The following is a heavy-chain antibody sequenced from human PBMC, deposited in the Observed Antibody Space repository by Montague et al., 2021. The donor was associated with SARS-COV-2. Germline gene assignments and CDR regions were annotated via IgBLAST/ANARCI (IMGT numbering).Heavy chain of an antibody. CDR2: XDWDGDK. Sequence: PALVKPTQTLTLTCTFSGFSLSTSGMCMTWIRQPPGKALEWLARXDWDGDKYYNTSLKSRLTISKDTSKNLVVLTMTNMDPVDTATYYCARGPSDTYYYNGMDVWGRGTTVTVS. CDR1: GFSLSTSGMC. CDR3: ARGPSDTYYYNGMDV. V-gene: IGHV2-70*11. J-gene: IGHJ6*02.